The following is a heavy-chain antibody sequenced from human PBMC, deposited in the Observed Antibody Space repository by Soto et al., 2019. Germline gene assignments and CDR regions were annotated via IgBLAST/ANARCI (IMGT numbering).Heavy chain of an antibody. Sequence: PGGSLRLSSVASGFSFDDFFMNWVRQRQGKGLEWVSSVSWNSGAKLYADSVKGRFAISRDSAKKSAYLQMNSLRPDDTAFYYCAKGVATAVPALDYWGQGTLVTVSS. CDR1: GFSFDDFF. CDR2: VSWNSGAK. CDR3: AKGVATAVPALDY. D-gene: IGHD2-21*02. J-gene: IGHJ4*02. V-gene: IGHV3-9*01.